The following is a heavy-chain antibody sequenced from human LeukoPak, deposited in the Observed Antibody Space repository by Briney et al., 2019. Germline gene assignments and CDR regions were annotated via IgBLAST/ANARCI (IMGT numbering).Heavy chain of an antibody. CDR2: IYYSGST. CDR1: GGSISSYY. Sequence: KPSETLSLTCTVSGGSISSYYWSWIRQPPGKGLEWNGYIYYSGSTNYNPSLKSRVTISVDTSKNQFSLKLSSVTAADPAVYYCAREGASQDVRGFDPWGQGIQIPVSS. CDR3: AREGASQDVRGFDP. D-gene: IGHD3-10*02. J-gene: IGHJ5*02. V-gene: IGHV4-59*01.